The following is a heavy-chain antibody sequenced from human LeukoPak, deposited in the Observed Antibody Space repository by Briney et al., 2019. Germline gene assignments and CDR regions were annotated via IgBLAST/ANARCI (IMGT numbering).Heavy chain of an antibody. Sequence: GASVKVSCKASGYTFTSYAMHWVRQAPGQRLEWMGWINAGNGNTKYSQKFQGRVTITRDTSASTAYMELSSLRSEDTAVYYCARESLPVVRGVRNFQHWGQGTLVTVSS. D-gene: IGHD3-10*01. CDR2: INAGNGNT. CDR3: ARESLPVVRGVRNFQH. V-gene: IGHV1-3*01. CDR1: GYTFTSYA. J-gene: IGHJ1*01.